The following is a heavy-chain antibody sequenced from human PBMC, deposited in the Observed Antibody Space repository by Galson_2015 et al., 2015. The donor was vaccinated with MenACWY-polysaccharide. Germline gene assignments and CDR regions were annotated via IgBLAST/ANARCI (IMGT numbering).Heavy chain of an antibody. CDR2: IIPILGIA. CDR3: ARDLIDTAMVYYYYYGMDV. CDR1: GGTFSSYA. V-gene: IGHV1-69*04. Sequence: SVKVSCKASGGTFSSYAISWVRQAPGQGLEWMGRIIPILGIANYAQKFQGRVTITADKSTSTAYMELSSLRSEDTAVYYCARDLIDTAMVYYYYYGMDVWGQGTTVTVSS. D-gene: IGHD5-18*01. J-gene: IGHJ6*02.